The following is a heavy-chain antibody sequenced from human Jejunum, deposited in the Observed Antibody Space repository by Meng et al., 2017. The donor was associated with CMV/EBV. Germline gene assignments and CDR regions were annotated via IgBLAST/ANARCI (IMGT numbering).Heavy chain of an antibody. D-gene: IGHD5-24*01. V-gene: IGHV3-49*04. CDR3: TRNLPNVEMATITLDY. J-gene: IGHJ4*02. CDR1: FGAYA. Sequence: FGAYAMSWVRQAPGKGLEWVGFIRSKAYGGTTEYAASVKGRFIISRDDSKNIAYLQMNSLKTEDTAVYYCTRNLPNVEMATITLDYWGQGTLVTVSS. CDR2: IRSKAYGGTT.